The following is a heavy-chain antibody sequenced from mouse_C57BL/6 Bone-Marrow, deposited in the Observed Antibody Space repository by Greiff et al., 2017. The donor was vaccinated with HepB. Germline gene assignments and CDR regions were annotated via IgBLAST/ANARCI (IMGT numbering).Heavy chain of an antibody. D-gene: IGHD5-5*01. CDR2: ITHSGET. J-gene: IGHJ3*01. CDR3: AGDRLPFAY. Sequence: VKLMESGPGLVKPSQSLFLTCSITGFPITSGYYWIWIRQSPGKPLEWMGYITHSGETFYNPSFQSPISITRETSKNQFFLQLNSVTTEDTAMYYCAGDRLPFAYWGQGTLVTVSA. CDR1: GFPITSGYY. V-gene: IGHV12-3*01.